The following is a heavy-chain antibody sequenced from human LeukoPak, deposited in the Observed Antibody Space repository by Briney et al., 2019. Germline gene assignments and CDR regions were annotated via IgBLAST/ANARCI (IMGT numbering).Heavy chain of an antibody. CDR3: ARGRSNYYGMDV. D-gene: IGHD1-26*01. CDR2: IYYNGNT. CDR1: DGSINSYY. J-gene: IGHJ6*02. Sequence: SETLSLTCSVSDGSINSYYWNWIRRPPGKGLGWIGYIYYNGNTNYSPSLKSRVTMSVDTSKNLFSLKVSSVTAADTAVYYCARGRSNYYGMDVWGQGTTVTVSS. V-gene: IGHV4-59*01.